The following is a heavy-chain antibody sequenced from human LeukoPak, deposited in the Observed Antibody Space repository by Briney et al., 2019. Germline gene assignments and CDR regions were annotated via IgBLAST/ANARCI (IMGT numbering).Heavy chain of an antibody. J-gene: IGHJ3*02. CDR2: ISGSGGST. V-gene: IGHV3-23*01. CDR1: GFTFSSYA. CDR3: AKDRAYCSSTSCYDAFDI. Sequence: GGSLRLSCAASGFTFSSYAMSWVRQAPGKGLEWVSAISGSGGSTYYADSVKGRFTISRDNSKNTLYLQMNSLRAEDTAVYYCAKDRAYCSSTSCYDAFDIWGQGTMVTVSS. D-gene: IGHD2-2*01.